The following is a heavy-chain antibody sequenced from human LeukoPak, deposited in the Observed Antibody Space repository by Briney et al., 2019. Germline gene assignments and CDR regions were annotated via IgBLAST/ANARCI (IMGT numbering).Heavy chain of an antibody. V-gene: IGHV3-23*01. D-gene: IGHD3-9*01. J-gene: IGHJ4*02. CDR2: ISGSGGST. CDR3: AKDRIKYFDWLSDDY. CDR1: GFTFSSYA. Sequence: GGSLRLSCAASGFTFSSYAMSWVRQAPGKGLEWVSAISGSGGSTYYADSVKGRFTISRDNSKNTLYLQMNSLRAEDTAVYYCAKDRIKYFDWLSDDYWGQGTLVTVSS.